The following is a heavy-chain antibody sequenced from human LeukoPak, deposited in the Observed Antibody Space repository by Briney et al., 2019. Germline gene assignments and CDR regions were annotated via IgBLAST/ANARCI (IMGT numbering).Heavy chain of an antibody. CDR3: ARDRLLAARLLHNWFDP. CDR2: MNPNSGNT. Sequence: ASVKVSCKASGHTFTSYDINWVRQATGQGLEWMGWMNPNSGNTGYAQKFQGRVTMTRNTSISTAYMELSSLRSEDTAVYYCARDRLLAARLLHNWFDPWGQGTLVTVSS. CDR1: GHTFTSYD. D-gene: IGHD6-6*01. J-gene: IGHJ5*02. V-gene: IGHV1-8*01.